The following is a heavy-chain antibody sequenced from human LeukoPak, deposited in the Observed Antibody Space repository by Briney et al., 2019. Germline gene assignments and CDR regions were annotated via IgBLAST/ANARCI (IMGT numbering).Heavy chain of an antibody. CDR3: AKAPAVVTEYFDY. J-gene: IGHJ4*02. V-gene: IGHV3-23*01. CDR2: ISGSGGST. Sequence: PGGSLRLSCAASGFTFSSYGMSWVRQAPRKGLEWVSAISGSGGSTYYADSVKGRFTISRDNSKNTLYLQMNSLRAEDTAVYYCAKAPAVVTEYFDYWGQGTLVTVSS. D-gene: IGHD4-23*01. CDR1: GFTFSSYG.